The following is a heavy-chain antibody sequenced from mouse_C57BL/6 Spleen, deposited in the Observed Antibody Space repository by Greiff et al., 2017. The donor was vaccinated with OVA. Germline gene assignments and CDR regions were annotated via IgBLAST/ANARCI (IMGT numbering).Heavy chain of an antibody. CDR1: GFSFNTYA. CDR3: VRQAYYSSAMDY. CDR2: IRSKSNNYAT. Sequence: EVKVIESGGGLVQPKGSLKLSCAASGFSFNTYAMNWVRQAPGKGLEWVARIRSKSNNYATYYADSVKDRFTISRDDSESMLYLQMNNLKTEDTAMYYCVRQAYYSSAMDYWGQGTSVTVSS. D-gene: IGHD2-5*01. V-gene: IGHV10-1*01. J-gene: IGHJ4*01.